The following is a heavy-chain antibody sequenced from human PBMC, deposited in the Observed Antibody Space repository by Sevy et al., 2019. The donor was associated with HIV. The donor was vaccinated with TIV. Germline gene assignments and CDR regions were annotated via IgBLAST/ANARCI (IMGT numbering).Heavy chain of an antibody. Sequence: GGSLRLSCAVSEFTFSSYSMNWIRQAPGKGLEWVSSISSSNNYMDYADSVKGRFTISRDNAKNSLYLQMNGLRVEDTAVYYCANSPGRRDAFDIWGRGTMVTVSS. V-gene: IGHV3-21*01. J-gene: IGHJ3*02. CDR2: ISSSNNYM. CDR1: EFTFSSYS. CDR3: ANSPGRRDAFDI.